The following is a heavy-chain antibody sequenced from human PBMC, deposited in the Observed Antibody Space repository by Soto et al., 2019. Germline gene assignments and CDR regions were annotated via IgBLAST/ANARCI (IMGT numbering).Heavy chain of an antibody. CDR2: IGAHNGNT. D-gene: IGHD1-1*01. J-gene: IGHJ4*02. CDR1: GYAFTTYG. CDR3: ARGRYGDY. V-gene: IGHV1-18*01. Sequence: QVHLVQSGAEVKKPGASVKVSCKGSGYAFTTYGITWVRQAPGQGLEWMGWIGAHNGNTNYAQQLQGRVTVTRDTSTSTAYMELRSLRSDDTAVYYCARGRYGDYWGQGALVTVSS.